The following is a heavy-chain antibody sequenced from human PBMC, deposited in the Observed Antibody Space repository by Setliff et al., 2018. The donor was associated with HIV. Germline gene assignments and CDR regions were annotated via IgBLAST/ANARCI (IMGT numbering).Heavy chain of an antibody. CDR3: ARGWGWNDDESSGRPQYAFDI. CDR2: IHHSGST. Sequence: SETLSLTCTVSGYSITSGYYWGWIRQPPGKGLEWIGSIHHSGSTYYNPSLKSRVIISVDTSKNQFSLKLSSVTAADTAVYYCARGWGWNDDESSGRPQYAFDIWGQGTMVTVS. J-gene: IGHJ3*02. D-gene: IGHD3-22*01. CDR1: GYSITSGYY. V-gene: IGHV4-38-2*02.